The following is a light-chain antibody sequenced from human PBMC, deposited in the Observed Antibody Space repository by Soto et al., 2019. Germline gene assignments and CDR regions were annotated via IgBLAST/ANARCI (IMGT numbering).Light chain of an antibody. CDR3: QQYYSRTKT. CDR1: QKVLYASNNHNY. Sequence: DIVMTKPPDSLAVSLGGGATINGKPTQKVLYASNNHNYLDWYQQKPGKHPKVXIYWASSRESGVHDPFSGSGAGTDFTLTISSMQAEDVAVSYCQQYYSRTKTFGQGTKVDIK. J-gene: IGKJ1*01. V-gene: IGKV4-1*01. CDR2: WAS.